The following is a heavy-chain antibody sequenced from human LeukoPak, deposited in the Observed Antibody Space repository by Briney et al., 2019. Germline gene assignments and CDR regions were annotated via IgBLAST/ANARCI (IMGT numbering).Heavy chain of an antibody. V-gene: IGHV4-59*01. CDR1: GGSISSYY. J-gene: IGHJ5*02. D-gene: IGHD3-16*02. CDR2: IYYSGST. CDR3: AREGFDVWGSYRFNWFDP. Sequence: SETLSLTCTVSGGSISSYYWSWIRQPPGKGLEWIGYIYYSGSTNYNPSLKSRVTISVDTSKNQFSLKLSSVTAADTAVDYCAREGFDVWGSYRFNWFDPWGQGTLVTVSS.